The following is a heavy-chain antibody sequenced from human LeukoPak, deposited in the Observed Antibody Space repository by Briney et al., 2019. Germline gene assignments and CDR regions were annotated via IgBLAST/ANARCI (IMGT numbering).Heavy chain of an antibody. J-gene: IGHJ4*02. CDR2: INHSGST. CDR1: GGSFSGYY. V-gene: IGHV4-34*01. D-gene: IGHD2-2*01. Sequence: PSETLSLTCAVYGGSFSGYYWSWIRQPPGKGLEWIGEINHSGSTNYNPSLKSRVTISVDTSKNQFSLKLSSVTAADTAVYYCASGSLGGYCSSTSCLDYWGQGTLVTVSS. CDR3: ASGSLGGYCSSTSCLDY.